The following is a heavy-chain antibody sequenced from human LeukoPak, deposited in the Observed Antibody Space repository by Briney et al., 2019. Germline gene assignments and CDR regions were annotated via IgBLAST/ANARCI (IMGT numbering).Heavy chain of an antibody. CDR2: VHYTGSN. V-gene: IGHV4-39*01. J-gene: IGHJ5*02. CDR3: ARLHLRFARVDP. D-gene: IGHD3-10*01. Sequence: SETLSLTCTVSGGSISSYYWSWIRQAPGKGLEWIGTVHYTGSNYYNPSLKSRLTISIDTSRNQFSLKLSSVTAADTAVYYCARLHLRFARVDPWGQGTLVTVSS. CDR1: GGSISSYY.